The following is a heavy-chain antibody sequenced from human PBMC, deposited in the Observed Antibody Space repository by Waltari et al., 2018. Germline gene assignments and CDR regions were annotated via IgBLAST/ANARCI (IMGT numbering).Heavy chain of an antibody. Sequence: QVQLVQSGAEVKKPGSSVKVSCQASGGTFRSSAISWGRQAPGQGLEWMGGIIPIFGTANYAQKFQGRVTITADVSTSTAYMELSSLRSEDTAVYYCARDERYGDNGGYFQHWGQGTLVTVSS. J-gene: IGHJ1*01. CDR2: IIPIFGTA. CDR1: GGTFRSSA. V-gene: IGHV1-69*13. D-gene: IGHD4-17*01. CDR3: ARDERYGDNGGYFQH.